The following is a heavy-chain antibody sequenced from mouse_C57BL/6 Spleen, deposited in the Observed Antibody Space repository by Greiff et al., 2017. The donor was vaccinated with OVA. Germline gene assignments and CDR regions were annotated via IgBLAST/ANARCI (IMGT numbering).Heavy chain of an antibody. CDR2: INPGSGGT. CDR3: ARGTGRYAMDY. J-gene: IGHJ4*01. Sequence: QVQLQQSGAELVRPGTSVKVSCKASGYAFTNYLIEWVKQRPGQGLEWIGVINPGSGGTNYNEKFKGKATLTADKSSSTAYMQLSSLTSEDSAVYFCARGTGRYAMDYWGQGTSVTVSS. V-gene: IGHV1-54*01. D-gene: IGHD2-14*01. CDR1: GYAFTNYL.